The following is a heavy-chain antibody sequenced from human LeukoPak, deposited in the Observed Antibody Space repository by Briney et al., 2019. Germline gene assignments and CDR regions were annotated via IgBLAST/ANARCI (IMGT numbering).Heavy chain of an antibody. Sequence: GGSLRLSCAASGFTFSSYGMHWVRQAPGKGLEWVAVIWYDGSNKYYADSVKGRFTISRDNSKNTLYLQMNSLRAEDTAVYYCARPMLPYYYDSSGYLIGDAFDIWGQGTMVTVSS. CDR1: GFTFSSYG. CDR3: ARPMLPYYYDSSGYLIGDAFDI. CDR2: IWYDGSNK. D-gene: IGHD3-22*01. J-gene: IGHJ3*02. V-gene: IGHV3-33*01.